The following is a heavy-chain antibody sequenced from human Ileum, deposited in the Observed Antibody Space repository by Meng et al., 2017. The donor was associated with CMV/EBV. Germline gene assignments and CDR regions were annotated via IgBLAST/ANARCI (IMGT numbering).Heavy chain of an antibody. J-gene: IGHJ4*02. CDR3: ARLYTPAAGRNYYFDY. D-gene: IGHD6-13*01. Sequence: GSLRLSCAASGFTFSSYSMNWVRQPPGKGLEWIGSIYHSGSTYYNPSLKSRLTISVDTSKNQFSLKLTSVTAADTAVYYCARLYTPAAGRNYYFDYWGQGTRVTGYS. V-gene: IGHV4-38-2*01. CDR2: IYHSGST. CDR1: GFTFSSYS.